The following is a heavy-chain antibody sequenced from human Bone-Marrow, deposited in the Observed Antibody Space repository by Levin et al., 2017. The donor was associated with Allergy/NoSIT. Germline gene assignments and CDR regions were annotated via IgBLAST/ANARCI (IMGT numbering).Heavy chain of an antibody. CDR1: GGSISSSNW. Sequence: SETLSLTCAVSGGSISSSNWWTWVRQPPGKGLEWIGEIYHSGSTNYNPSLKSRVTISVDKSKNQFSLNLSSVTAADTAVYYCARVIGGCSSTSCYFDPWGQGTLVTVSS. V-gene: IGHV4-4*02. D-gene: IGHD2-2*01. CDR3: ARVIGGCSSTSCYFDP. CDR2: IYHSGST. J-gene: IGHJ5*02.